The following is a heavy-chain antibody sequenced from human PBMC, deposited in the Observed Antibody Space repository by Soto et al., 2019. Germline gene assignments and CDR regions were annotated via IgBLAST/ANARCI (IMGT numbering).Heavy chain of an antibody. CDR2: IDWDDDK. D-gene: IGHD3-9*01. J-gene: IGHJ4*02. CDR3: ARMGQYYDILTGYWSGYYFDY. CDR1: GFSLSTSGMC. Sequence: SGPTLVNPTQTLTLTCTFSGFSLSTSGMCVSWIGQPPGKALEWLARIDWDDDKYYSTSLKTRLTISKDTSKNQVVLTMTNMDPVDTATYYCARMGQYYDILTGYWSGYYFDYWGQGTLVTVSS. V-gene: IGHV2-70*11.